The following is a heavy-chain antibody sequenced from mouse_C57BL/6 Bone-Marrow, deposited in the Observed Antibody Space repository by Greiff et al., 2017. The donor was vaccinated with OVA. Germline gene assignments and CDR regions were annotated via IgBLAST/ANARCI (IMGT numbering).Heavy chain of an antibody. D-gene: IGHD2-4*01. J-gene: IGHJ1*03. CDR2: ISNLAYSI. V-gene: IGHV5-15*01. CDR1: GFTFSDYG. CDR3: ARLYYDYDDWYFDV. Sequence: EVHLVESGGGLVQPGGSLKLSCAASGFTFSDYGMAWVRQAPRKGPEWVAFISNLAYSIYYADTVTGRFTISRENAKNTLYLEMSSLRSEDTAMYYCARLYYDYDDWYFDVWGTGTTVTVSS.